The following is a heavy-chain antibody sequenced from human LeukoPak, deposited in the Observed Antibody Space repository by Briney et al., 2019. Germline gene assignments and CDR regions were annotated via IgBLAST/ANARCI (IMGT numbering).Heavy chain of an antibody. CDR1: GYTFTGYY. Sequence: ASVKVSCKASGYTFTGYYMHWVRQAPGQGLEWMGWINPNSGGTNYAQKFQGRVTMTRDTSISTAYMELSSLRSDDTSVYYCARDRRWEQGTPYYFDYWGQGTLVTVSS. CDR2: INPNSGGT. CDR3: ARDRRWEQGTPYYFDY. V-gene: IGHV1-2*02. J-gene: IGHJ4*02. D-gene: IGHD1-26*01.